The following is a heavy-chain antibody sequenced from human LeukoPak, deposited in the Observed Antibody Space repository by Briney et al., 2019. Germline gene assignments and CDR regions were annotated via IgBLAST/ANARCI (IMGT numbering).Heavy chain of an antibody. CDR2: FDPEDGET. Sequence: GASVKVSCKVSGYTLTELSMHWVRQAPGKGLEWMGGFDPEDGETIYAPKFQGRVTMTEGTSTDTAYMELSSLRSEDTAVYYCATLYSWTTGDTNFDYWGQGTLVTVSS. CDR1: GYTLTELS. CDR3: ATLYSWTTGDTNFDY. J-gene: IGHJ4*02. D-gene: IGHD2-8*02. V-gene: IGHV1-24*01.